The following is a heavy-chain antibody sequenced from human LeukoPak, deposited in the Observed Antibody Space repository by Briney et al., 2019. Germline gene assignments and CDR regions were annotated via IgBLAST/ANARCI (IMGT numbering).Heavy chain of an antibody. CDR1: GFTFIKFG. D-gene: IGHD6-19*01. Sequence: ASVKVSCKASGFTFIKFGITWVRQAPGQGLEWVGWISTYNGNTNYAQKFQGRVTMTTDSSTTTAYMELRSLRSDDTAVHYCARDPTNTSGRNVYLDHWGQGTLVTVSS. J-gene: IGHJ4*02. V-gene: IGHV1-18*01. CDR3: ARDPTNTSGRNVYLDH. CDR2: ISTYNGNT.